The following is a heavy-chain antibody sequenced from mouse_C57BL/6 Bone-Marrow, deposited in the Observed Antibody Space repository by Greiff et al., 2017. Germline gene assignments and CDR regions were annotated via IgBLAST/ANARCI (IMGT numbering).Heavy chain of an antibody. Sequence: DVQLVESGGGLVQPGGSLSLSCAASGFTFTDYYMSWVRQPPGKALEWLGFIRNKANGYTTEYSASVKGRFTISRDNSQSILYLQMNALRAEDSATYYCARFYYDDEWAMDYWGQGTSVTVSS. D-gene: IGHD2-4*01. J-gene: IGHJ4*01. CDR1: GFTFTDYY. CDR3: ARFYYDDEWAMDY. CDR2: IRNKANGYTT. V-gene: IGHV7-3*01.